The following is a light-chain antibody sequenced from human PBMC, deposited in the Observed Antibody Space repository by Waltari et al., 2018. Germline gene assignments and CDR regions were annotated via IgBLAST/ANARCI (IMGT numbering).Light chain of an antibody. CDR1: NSNNGRNT. Sequence: QSVLTQPPSSSGTPGQRVTISCSGSNSNNGRNTLNWYQRDPGTAPKRLIYSNDQRPSGVPDRFSASKSGTSASLAISGLQSEDEADYYCATWDDRLTGVVFGGVVFGGGTKVTVL. J-gene: IGLJ3*02. CDR2: SND. V-gene: IGLV1-44*01. CDR3: ATWDDRLTGVVFGGVV.